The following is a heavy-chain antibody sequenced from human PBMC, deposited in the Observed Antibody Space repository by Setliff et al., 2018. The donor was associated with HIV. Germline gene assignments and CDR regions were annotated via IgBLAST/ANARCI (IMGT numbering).Heavy chain of an antibody. Sequence: ASVKVCCKTSGYTFTNYYMHWMRQAPGQGLEWMGVVNTVGGGASYAQKFQGRLTVTRDTSTSTVYMELSSLRSEDTAVYYCAREGQVVVTAKGFDYWGLGTLVTVSS. J-gene: IGHJ4*02. CDR2: VNTVGGGA. CDR3: AREGQVVVTAKGFDY. V-gene: IGHV1-46*01. CDR1: GYTFTNYY. D-gene: IGHD2-15*01.